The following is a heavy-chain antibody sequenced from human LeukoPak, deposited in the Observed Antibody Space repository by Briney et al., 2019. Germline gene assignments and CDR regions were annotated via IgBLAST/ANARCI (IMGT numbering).Heavy chain of an antibody. CDR1: GGSISSYY. D-gene: IGHD2-21*02. J-gene: IGHJ6*03. V-gene: IGHV4-59*01. CDR3: ARAEVTAYMDV. Sequence: PSETLSLTCTVSGGSISSYYWSWIRQPPGKGLEWIGYIYYSGSTNYNPSLKSRVTISVDTSRNQFSLKLSSVTAADTAVYYCARAEVTAYMDVWGQGTTVTVSS. CDR2: IYYSGST.